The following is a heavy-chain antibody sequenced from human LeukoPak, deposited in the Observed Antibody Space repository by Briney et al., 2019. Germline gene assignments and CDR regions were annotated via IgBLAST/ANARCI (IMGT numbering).Heavy chain of an antibody. D-gene: IGHD4-23*01. J-gene: IGHJ4*02. CDR1: GFTFSSYW. Sequence: GGPLRLSCAASGFTFSSYWMHWVRHAPGKGLVWVSRLNSDGSSTTYADSVKGRFTISRDNAKNTLYLQMNSLRAEDTAVYYCARVSDYGGNSLGYWGQGTLVTVSS. CDR2: LNSDGSST. CDR3: ARVSDYGGNSLGY. V-gene: IGHV3-74*01.